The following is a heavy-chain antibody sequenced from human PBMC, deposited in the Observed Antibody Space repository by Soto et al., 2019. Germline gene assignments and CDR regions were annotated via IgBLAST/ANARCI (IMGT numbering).Heavy chain of an antibody. Sequence: GGSRRLSCAASGFTFSSYSMNWVRQAPGKGLEWVSSISSSSSYIYYADSVKGRFTISRDNAKNSLYLQMNSLRAEDTAVYYCARDLKGASIAARAEYFQHWGQGTLVTVSS. CDR3: ARDLKGASIAARAEYFQH. CDR1: GFTFSSYS. V-gene: IGHV3-21*01. CDR2: ISSSSSYI. J-gene: IGHJ1*01. D-gene: IGHD6-6*01.